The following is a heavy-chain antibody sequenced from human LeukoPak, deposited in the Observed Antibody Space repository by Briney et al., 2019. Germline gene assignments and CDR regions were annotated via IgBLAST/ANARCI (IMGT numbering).Heavy chain of an antibody. V-gene: IGHV4-34*01. CDR1: GGSFSGYY. CDR2: INHSGST. Sequence: PSETLSLACAAYGGSFSGYYWSWIRQPPGKGLEWIGEINHSGSTNYNPSLKSRVTISVDTSKNQFSLKLSSVTAADTAVYYCASSYLYDSSGYYSFDYWGQGTLVTVSS. D-gene: IGHD3-22*01. CDR3: ASSYLYDSSGYYSFDY. J-gene: IGHJ4*02.